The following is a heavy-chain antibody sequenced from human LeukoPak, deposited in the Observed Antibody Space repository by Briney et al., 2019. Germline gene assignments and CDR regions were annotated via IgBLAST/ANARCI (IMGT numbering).Heavy chain of an antibody. D-gene: IGHD5-18*01. CDR2: IHPSGGST. J-gene: IGHJ2*01. Sequence: ASVKVSCKASGYTFTNSYIHWVRQAPAQGLEWMGVIHPSGGSTAFAQKFQGRVTMTTDTSTSTVYVELRSLTSDDTAVYYCARATLDAAMVYWYFDLWGRGTLVTVSS. CDR1: GYTFTNSY. V-gene: IGHV1-46*01. CDR3: ARATLDAAMVYWYFDL.